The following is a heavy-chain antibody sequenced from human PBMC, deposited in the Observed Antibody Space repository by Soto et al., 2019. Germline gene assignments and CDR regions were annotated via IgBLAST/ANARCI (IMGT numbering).Heavy chain of an antibody. CDR1: GYTFRSYG. Sequence: ASVKVSCKASGYTFRSYGISWVRQAPGQGLEWMGWISADNGNTNYAQKFQGRVTMTTDTSTSTAYMELRSLRSDDTAVYYCARDPRNTAMVDWGQGSLVTVSS. CDR2: ISADNGNT. J-gene: IGHJ4*02. D-gene: IGHD5-18*01. CDR3: ARDPRNTAMVD. V-gene: IGHV1-18*04.